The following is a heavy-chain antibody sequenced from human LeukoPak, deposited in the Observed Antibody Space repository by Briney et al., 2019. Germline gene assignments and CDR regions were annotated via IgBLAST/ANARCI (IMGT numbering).Heavy chain of an antibody. CDR2: INHSGST. CDR3: ARGQWRYDYVWGSYRPPSSFFDY. J-gene: IGHJ4*02. V-gene: IGHV4-34*01. Sequence: SETLSLTCAVHGGSFSGYYWSWIRQPPGKGLEWIGEINHSGSTNYNPSLKSRVTISVDTSKNQFSLKLSSVTAADTAVYYCARGQWRYDYVWGSYRPPSSFFDYWGQGTLVTVSS. D-gene: IGHD3-16*02. CDR1: GGSFSGYY.